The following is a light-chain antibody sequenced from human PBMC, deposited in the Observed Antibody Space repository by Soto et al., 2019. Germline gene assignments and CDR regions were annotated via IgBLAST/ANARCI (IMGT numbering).Light chain of an antibody. CDR1: QSISSY. CDR2: DAS. CDR3: QQCYSTTLT. V-gene: IGKV1-39*01. J-gene: IGKJ1*01. Sequence: DIQMTQSPSSLSALVGDSGSIPRRDSQSISSYLNWYQQKLGKAPKXXIYDASSLQSGVPSRFSGSGSGTDFTLTISSLQPEDFETYYCQQCYSTTLTFGQGTKVDIK.